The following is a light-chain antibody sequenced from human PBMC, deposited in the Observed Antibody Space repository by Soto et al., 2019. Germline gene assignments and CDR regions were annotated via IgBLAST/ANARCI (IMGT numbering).Light chain of an antibody. CDR2: TAS. J-gene: IGKJ4*01. CDR3: LQSYDTPLT. CDR1: KSISRY. Sequence: DIQMTQSPSSLSASVGDRVTITCRASKSISRYLNWYQQRPGKAPDLLIYTASSVQIGVPSRFSGSGSGTDFTLTITSLQPEDFATYYCLQSYDTPLTFGGGTNVEVK. V-gene: IGKV1-39*01.